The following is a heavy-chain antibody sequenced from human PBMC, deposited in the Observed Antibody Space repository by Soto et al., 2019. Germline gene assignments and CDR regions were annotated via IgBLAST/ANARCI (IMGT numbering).Heavy chain of an antibody. Sequence: PSETLSLTCTVSGGSVSFGSYYWGWIRQPPGKGLEWIGYIYHSGRTNYNPSLKSRITISLDTSKNQFPLKLSAVTAADTAVYYCAREFPYGPDYWGQGTLVTVSS. CDR3: AREFPYGPDY. CDR1: GGSVSFGSYY. V-gene: IGHV4-61*01. CDR2: IYHSGRT. D-gene: IGHD3-10*01. J-gene: IGHJ4*02.